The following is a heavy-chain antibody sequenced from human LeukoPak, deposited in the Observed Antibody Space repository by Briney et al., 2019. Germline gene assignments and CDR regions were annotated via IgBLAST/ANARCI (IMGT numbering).Heavy chain of an antibody. V-gene: IGHV3-21*01. D-gene: IGHD4-17*01. J-gene: IGHJ4*02. CDR3: ARRLNNGDYGSDC. CDR2: ISGSSRYI. Sequence: GGSLRLSXVASGFTFSSYSMNWVRQAPGKGLERVSTISGSSRYIYFADSVRGRFTISRDNAKNSLYLQMSNLRAEDTAVYYCARRLNNGDYGSDCWGQGTLVTVSS. CDR1: GFTFSSYS.